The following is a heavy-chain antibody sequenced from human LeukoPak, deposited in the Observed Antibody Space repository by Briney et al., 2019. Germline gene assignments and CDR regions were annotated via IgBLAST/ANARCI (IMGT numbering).Heavy chain of an antibody. J-gene: IGHJ4*02. CDR1: GGSMSSSSFY. CDR2: IYYSGST. CDR3: ARHEGKGSGSYYSNFDY. D-gene: IGHD3-10*01. V-gene: IGHV4-39*01. Sequence: PSETLSLTCTVSGGSMSSSSFYWGWIRQPPGKGLEWIGSIYYSGSTYYHPSLKSRVTISVDTSKNQFSLKLNSVTAADTAVYYCARHEGKGSGSYYSNFDYWGQGTLVTVSS.